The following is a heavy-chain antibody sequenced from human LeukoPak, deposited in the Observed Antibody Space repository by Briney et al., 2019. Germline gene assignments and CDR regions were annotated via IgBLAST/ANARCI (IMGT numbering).Heavy chain of an antibody. CDR3: ARDILMVGATHYFDY. CDR1: GGSITTYY. J-gene: IGHJ4*02. CDR2: IHHSESP. V-gene: IGHV4-59*01. D-gene: IGHD1-26*01. Sequence: SETLSLTCTVSGGSITTYYWSWLRQSPGRGLEWIGYIHHSESPTYNPSLKSRVTISVDTSKNQFSLKVSSVTAADTAVYYCARDILMVGATHYFDYWGQGTLVTVSS.